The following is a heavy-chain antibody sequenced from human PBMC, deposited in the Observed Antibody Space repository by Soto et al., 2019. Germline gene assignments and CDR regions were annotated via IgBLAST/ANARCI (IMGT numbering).Heavy chain of an antibody. CDR3: ARHSYYSNPLRFDP. CDR2: IHYSGST. CDR1: GGSITGYY. V-gene: IGHV4-59*08. Sequence: QVQLQESGPGLVQPSETLSLTCTVSGGSITGYYWSWIRQPPGKGPEWIGNIHYSGSTNYNPSLKSRVTRSVDTSKNPFSRRLSSVTAAETAVYYCARHSYYSNPLRFDPWGQGTLVTVSS. J-gene: IGHJ5*02. D-gene: IGHD4-4*01.